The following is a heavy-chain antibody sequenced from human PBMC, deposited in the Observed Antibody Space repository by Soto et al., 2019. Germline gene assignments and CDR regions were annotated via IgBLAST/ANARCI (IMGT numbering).Heavy chain of an antibody. Sequence: SETLSLTRAVYGGSFSGYYWSWIRQPPGKGLEWIGEITNIGSTNYNPPIKRRVTISVDTSKNQGSLKLSSVTAADTAVYYCARGVTEWGVYYFDYWGQGTLVTVSS. V-gene: IGHV4-34*01. D-gene: IGHD3-10*01. CDR3: ARGVTEWGVYYFDY. CDR1: GGSFSGYY. J-gene: IGHJ4*02. CDR2: ITNIGST.